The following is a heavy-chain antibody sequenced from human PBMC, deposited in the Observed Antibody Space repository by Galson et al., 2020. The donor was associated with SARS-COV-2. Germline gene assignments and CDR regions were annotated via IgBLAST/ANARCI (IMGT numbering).Heavy chain of an antibody. CDR2: IYYSGTT. CDR3: ARSYYYDRGGFYHFDY. D-gene: IGHD3-22*01. Sequence: ETSETLSLTCTVSGGSISNFYWSWIRQPPGKGLEWIGYIYYSGTTNYNPSLKSRVTISVDTSNNQFSLRLSSVTAADTAVYYCARSYYYDRGGFYHFDYWGQGTLVTVSS. V-gene: IGHV4-59*01. CDR1: GGSISNFY. J-gene: IGHJ4*02.